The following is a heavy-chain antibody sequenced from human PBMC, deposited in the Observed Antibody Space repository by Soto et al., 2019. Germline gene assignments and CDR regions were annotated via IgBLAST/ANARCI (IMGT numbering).Heavy chain of an antibody. CDR2: IYHSXXT. V-gene: IGHV4-4*02. J-gene: IGHJ4*02. CDR3: ARVHDY. Sequence: SETLSLTCAVSGGSIISSNWLSWVRQPPWKGLEWIGEIYHSXXTNXXXSXXXXXXXSLXXSNXXXSXXXXXXNAADTAVDNFARVHDYWGQGTLVTVSS. CDR1: GGSIISSNW.